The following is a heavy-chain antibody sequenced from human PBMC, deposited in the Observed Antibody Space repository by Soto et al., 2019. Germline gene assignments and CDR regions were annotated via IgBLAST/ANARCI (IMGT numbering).Heavy chain of an antibody. J-gene: IGHJ6*02. CDR1: GYTFTSYA. CDR2: INAGNGNT. V-gene: IGHV1-3*01. CDR3: ARDHPGTGGRYGMDV. Sequence: ASLKDSCKASGYTFTSYAMHWVRQAPGQRLEWMGWINAGNGNTKYSQKFQGRVTITRDTSASTAYMELSSLRSEDTAVYYCARDHPGTGGRYGMDVWGQGTTVTVS. D-gene: IGHD1-1*01.